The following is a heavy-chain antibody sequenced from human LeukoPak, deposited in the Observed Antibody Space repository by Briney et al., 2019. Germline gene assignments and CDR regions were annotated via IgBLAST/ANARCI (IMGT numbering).Heavy chain of an antibody. CDR1: GYTFTGYY. J-gene: IGHJ6*03. D-gene: IGHD2-2*01. CDR2: INPNSGGT. V-gene: IGHV1-2*02. Sequence: ASVKVSCKASGYTFTGYYMHWVRQAPGQGLEWMGWINPNSGGTNYAQKFQGRVTMTRDTSISTAYMELSRLRSDDTAVYYCARSRCSSTSCYPHYYYYYMDVWGKGTTVTVSS. CDR3: ARSRCSSTSCYPHYYYYYMDV.